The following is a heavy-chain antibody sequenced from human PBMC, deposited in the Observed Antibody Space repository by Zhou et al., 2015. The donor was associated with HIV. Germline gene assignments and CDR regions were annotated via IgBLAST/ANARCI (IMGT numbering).Heavy chain of an antibody. CDR2: IWYDGSNK. J-gene: IGHJ3*02. CDR3: AGTKSYYYDSSGYYRENAFDI. D-gene: IGHD3-22*01. Sequence: QVQLVESGGGVVQPGRSLRLSCAASGFTFSSYGMHWVRQAPGKGLEWVAVIWYDGSNKYYADSVKGRFTISRDNSKNTLYLQMNSLRAEDTAVYYCAGTKSYYYDSSGYYRENAFDIWGQGTNGHRLF. V-gene: IGHV3-33*01. CDR1: GFTFSSYG.